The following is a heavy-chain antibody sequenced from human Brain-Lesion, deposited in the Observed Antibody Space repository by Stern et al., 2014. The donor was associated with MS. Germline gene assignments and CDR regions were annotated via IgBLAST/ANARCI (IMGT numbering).Heavy chain of an antibody. Sequence: QVQLQESGSGLVKPSQSLSLTCSVSGYSITSAAFPWTRIRQAQGQGLAXIGYMYEGGSHLYNPSLRRRVNISVDTSQNQFSLRLNSVTAADTAVYYCARGRSRVHPPLDPWGQGTLVTVSS. CDR2: MYEGGSH. J-gene: IGHJ5*02. CDR1: GYSITSAAFP. D-gene: IGHD2-2*01. V-gene: IGHV4-30-2*01. CDR3: ARGRSRVHPPLDP.